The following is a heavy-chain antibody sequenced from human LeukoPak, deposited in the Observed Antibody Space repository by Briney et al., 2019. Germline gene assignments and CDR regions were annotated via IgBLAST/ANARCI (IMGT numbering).Heavy chain of an antibody. D-gene: IGHD1-26*01. Sequence: SETLSLTCTVSGVSVSSNSYYWSWIRQPPGKGLEWIGYIYYSGSTNYNPSLKSRVTISVDTSKNQFSLKLSSVTAADTAVYYCARDHGGSSLGWFDPWGQGTLVTVSS. CDR3: ARDHGGSSLGWFDP. CDR1: GVSVSSNSYY. J-gene: IGHJ5*02. V-gene: IGHV4-61*01. CDR2: IYYSGST.